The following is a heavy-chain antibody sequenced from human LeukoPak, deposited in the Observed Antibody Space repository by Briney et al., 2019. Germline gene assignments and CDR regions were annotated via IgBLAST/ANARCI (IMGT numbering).Heavy chain of an antibody. CDR3: VREARGYHYTYFDY. CDR2: VSAGHHA. Sequence: PGWSLRLSCTASGFTLGGHDMHWVRQTTGDGLEWVAAVSAGHHAFYAGSVKGRFTVSREDAKNSLYLQMNSLRAGDTAVYYCVREARGYHYTYFDYWGQGSLVTVSS. V-gene: IGHV3-13*01. D-gene: IGHD5-18*01. CDR1: GFTLGGHD. J-gene: IGHJ4*02.